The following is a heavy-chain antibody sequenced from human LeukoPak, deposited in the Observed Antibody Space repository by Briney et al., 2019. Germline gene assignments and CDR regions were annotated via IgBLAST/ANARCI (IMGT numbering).Heavy chain of an antibody. CDR1: GGSISGYY. D-gene: IGHD4-17*01. CDR2: ISYIGST. Sequence: SETLSLTCSVSGGSISGYYWTWMRQPAGRGLEWIGYISYIGSTNYNPSLKSRVTISIDTSKNQFSLKLSSVTAADTAVYYCARDLVTVTKGFDIWGQGTMVSVSS. J-gene: IGHJ3*02. V-gene: IGHV4-59*01. CDR3: ARDLVTVTKGFDI.